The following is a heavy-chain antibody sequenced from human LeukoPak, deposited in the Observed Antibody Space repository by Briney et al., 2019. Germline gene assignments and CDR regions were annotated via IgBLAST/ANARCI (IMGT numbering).Heavy chain of an antibody. CDR3: ARARGYSYGLDY. Sequence: GGSLRLSCAASGFTFSNYNMNWVRQAPGKGLEWVSYISYSSSNIHYADSVQGRFTISRDNAKNSLYLQMNSLRAEDTAVYYCARARGYSYGLDYWGQGTLVTVSS. J-gene: IGHJ4*02. CDR2: ISYSSSNI. V-gene: IGHV3-48*01. CDR1: GFTFSNYN. D-gene: IGHD5-18*01.